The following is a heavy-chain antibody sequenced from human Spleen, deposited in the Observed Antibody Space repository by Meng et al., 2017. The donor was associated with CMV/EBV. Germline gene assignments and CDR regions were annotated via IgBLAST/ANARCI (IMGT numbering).Heavy chain of an antibody. J-gene: IGHJ4*02. D-gene: IGHD4-17*01. CDR3: ARDPYGDYEGGYFDS. CDR1: GYNFAGYG. V-gene: IGHV1-18*01. Sequence: SGYNFAGYGIRWVRRAPGQGLEWMAWISAFSDNTKYAQDFQGRVTVTADTFTNTAFLELRSLRPDDTAIYYCARDPYGDYEGGYFDSWGQGTLVTVSS. CDR2: ISAFSDNT.